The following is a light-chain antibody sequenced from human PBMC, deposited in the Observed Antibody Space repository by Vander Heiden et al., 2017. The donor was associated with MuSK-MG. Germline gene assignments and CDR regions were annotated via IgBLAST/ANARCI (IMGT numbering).Light chain of an antibody. CDR1: QGISSY. CDR3: QQDDSCPRT. V-gene: IGKV1-8*01. Sequence: AIRMTQSPSSFSASTGDRVTITCRASQGISSYLAWYQQKPGKAPKLLIYAASTLQSGVPSRFSGSGSGTDFTLTISCLQSEDFATYYCQQDDSCPRTFGQGTRLEIK. CDR2: AAS. J-gene: IGKJ5*01.